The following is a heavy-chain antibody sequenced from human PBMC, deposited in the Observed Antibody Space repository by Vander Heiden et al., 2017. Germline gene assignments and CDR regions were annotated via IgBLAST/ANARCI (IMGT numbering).Heavy chain of an antibody. CDR1: GGSISGYY. D-gene: IGHD1-26*01. CDR3: ARGSGADWYFDL. J-gene: IGHJ2*01. V-gene: IGHV4-59*01. CDR2: IYYSGST. Sequence: QVQLQASGPGLVKPSETLSLTCTVSGGSISGYYWSWIRQPPGKGLEWIGYIYYSGSTNYNPSLKSRVTISVDTSKNQFSLKLSSVTAADTAVYYCARGSGADWYFDLWGRGTLVTVSS.